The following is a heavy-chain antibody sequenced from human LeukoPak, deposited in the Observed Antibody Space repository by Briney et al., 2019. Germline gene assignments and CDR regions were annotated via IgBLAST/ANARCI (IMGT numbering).Heavy chain of an antibody. D-gene: IGHD3-9*01. CDR2: ISYDGSNK. CDR1: GFTFSSYA. Sequence: PGRSLRLSCAASGFTFSSYAMHWVRQAPGKGLEWVAVISYDGSNKYYADPVKGRFTISRDNSKNTLYLQMNSLRAEDTAVYYCARDGKEISYYDILTGYSEYYFDYWGQGTLVTVSS. V-gene: IGHV3-30*04. J-gene: IGHJ4*02. CDR3: ARDGKEISYYDILTGYSEYYFDY.